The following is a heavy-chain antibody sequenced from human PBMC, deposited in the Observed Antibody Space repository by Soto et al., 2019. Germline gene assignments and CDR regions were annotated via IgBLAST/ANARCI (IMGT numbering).Heavy chain of an antibody. Sequence: ASVKVSCQASGYTFTSYAMHWVRQAPGQRLEWMGWINAGNGNTKYSQKFQGRVTITRDTSASTAYMELSSLRSEDTAVYYCARGVEEDIVVVPAANAWGQGTLVTVSS. CDR1: GYTFTSYA. J-gene: IGHJ5*02. CDR3: ARGVEEDIVVVPAANA. CDR2: INAGNGNT. V-gene: IGHV1-3*01. D-gene: IGHD2-2*01.